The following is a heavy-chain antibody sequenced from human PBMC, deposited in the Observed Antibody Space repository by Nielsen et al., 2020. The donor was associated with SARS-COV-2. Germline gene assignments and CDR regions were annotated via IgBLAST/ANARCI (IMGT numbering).Heavy chain of an antibody. J-gene: IGHJ4*02. D-gene: IGHD2-15*01. CDR2: ISYDGSNK. CDR1: GFTFSSYA. V-gene: IGHV3-30-3*01. Sequence: GGSLRLSCAASGFTFSSYAMHWVRQAPGKGLEWVAVISYDGSNKYYADSVKGRFTISRDNSKNTLYLQMNSLRAEDTAVYYCARDIYSYWGQGTPVTVSS. CDR3: ARDIYSY.